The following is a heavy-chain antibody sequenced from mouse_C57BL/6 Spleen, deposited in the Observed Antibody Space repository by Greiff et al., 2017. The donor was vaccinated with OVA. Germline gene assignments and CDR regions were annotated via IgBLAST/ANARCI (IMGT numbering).Heavy chain of an antibody. Sequence: EVKVEESEGGLVQPGSSMKLSCTASGFTFSDYYMAWVRQVPEKGLEWVANINYDGSSTYYLDSLKSRFIISRDTAKNILYLQMSSLKSEDTATYYCARDEGYSMDDWGQGTSVTVSS. CDR2: INYDGSST. V-gene: IGHV5-16*01. J-gene: IGHJ4*01. CDR1: GFTFSDYY. CDR3: ARDEGYSMDD.